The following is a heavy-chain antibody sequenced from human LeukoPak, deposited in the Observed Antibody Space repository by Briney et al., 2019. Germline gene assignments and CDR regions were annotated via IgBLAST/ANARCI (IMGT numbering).Heavy chain of an antibody. V-gene: IGHV3-30*02. Sequence: PGGSLRLPCAASGFTFSSYAMSWVRQAPGKGLEWVAFIRYDGSNKYYADSVKGRFTISRDNSKNTLYLQMNSLRAEDTAVYYCAKDQYSSSYYFDYWGQGTLVTVSS. D-gene: IGHD6-6*01. CDR3: AKDQYSSSYYFDY. CDR2: IRYDGSNK. CDR1: GFTFSSYA. J-gene: IGHJ4*02.